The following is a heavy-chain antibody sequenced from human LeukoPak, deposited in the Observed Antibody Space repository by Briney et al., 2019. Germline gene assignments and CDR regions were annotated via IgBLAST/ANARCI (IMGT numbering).Heavy chain of an antibody. D-gene: IGHD6-19*01. V-gene: IGHV4-59*08. CDR3: ARPLYNSGWDAFDI. CDR2: IYYSGTT. J-gene: IGHJ3*02. Sequence: SETLSLTCSVSGGSISGFYWSWIRQPPGKGLDWIGFIYYSGTTSYNPSFKSRVTISLDTSKNQFSLKLSSVTAADTAVYYCARPLYNSGWDAFDIWGQGTMVTVSS. CDR1: GGSISGFY.